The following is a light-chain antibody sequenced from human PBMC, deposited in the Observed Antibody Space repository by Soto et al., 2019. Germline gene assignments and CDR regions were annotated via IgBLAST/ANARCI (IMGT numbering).Light chain of an antibody. CDR1: SSNIGAHYD. Sequence: QSFLTQPPSVSVAPGQRVTISCTGSSSNIGAHYDVHWYQQLPGTAPKLLIYGNSNRPSGVPDRFSGSKSGTSASLAITGLQAEDEADYYCQSYDNSLSVYVFGTGTRSPS. CDR3: QSYDNSLSVYV. V-gene: IGLV1-40*01. J-gene: IGLJ1*01. CDR2: GNS.